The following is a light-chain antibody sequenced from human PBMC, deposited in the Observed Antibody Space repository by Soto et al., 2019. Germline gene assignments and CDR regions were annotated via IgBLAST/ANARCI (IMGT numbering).Light chain of an antibody. CDR3: SSYTSSSTPYV. J-gene: IGLJ1*01. V-gene: IGLV2-14*01. CDR2: EVS. Sequence: QSALTQPASVSGSPGQSITMSCTGTNSDVGGFSYVSWYQQHPGKAPKLMIYEVSNRPSGVSSRFSGSKSGNTASLTISGLQAEDEADYYCSSYTSSSTPYVFGTGTKVTVL. CDR1: NSDVGGFSY.